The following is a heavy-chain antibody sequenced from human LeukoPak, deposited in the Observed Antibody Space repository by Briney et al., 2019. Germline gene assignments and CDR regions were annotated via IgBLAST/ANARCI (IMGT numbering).Heavy chain of an antibody. CDR2: ISSGSSYI. D-gene: IGHD4/OR15-4a*01. CDR1: GFTFSSYN. Sequence: GGSLRLSCAASGFTFSSYNMNWVRQAPGKGLEWVSSISSGSSYIYYADSVKGRFTISRDNAKDSLYLQMNSLRAEDTALYYCARYGGNAFDVWGQGTMVTVSS. V-gene: IGHV3-21*01. CDR3: ARYGGNAFDV. J-gene: IGHJ3*01.